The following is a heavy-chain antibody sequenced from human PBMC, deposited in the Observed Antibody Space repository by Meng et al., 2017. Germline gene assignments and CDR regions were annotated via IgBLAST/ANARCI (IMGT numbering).Heavy chain of an antibody. CDR1: GFTFSSYA. J-gene: IGHJ4*02. CDR3: ARVVAVAGPFDY. Sequence: GESLKISCAASGFTFSSYAMSLVRQAPGKGLEWVSAISGSGGSTYYADSVKGRFTISRDNSKNTLYLQMNSLRAEDTAVYYCARVVAVAGPFDYWGQGTLVTVSS. D-gene: IGHD6-19*01. V-gene: IGHV3-23*01. CDR2: ISGSGGST.